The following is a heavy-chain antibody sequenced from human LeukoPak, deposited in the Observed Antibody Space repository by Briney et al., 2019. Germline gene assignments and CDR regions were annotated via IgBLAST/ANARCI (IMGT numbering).Heavy chain of an antibody. CDR3: ARHGPYSSGWYLSKGNWFDP. CDR2: IYYRGST. V-gene: IGHV4-39*01. D-gene: IGHD6-19*01. J-gene: IGHJ5*02. CDR1: GGSISSSRYY. Sequence: SETLSLTCTVSGGSISSSRYYWGWIRQPPGKGLEWIGSIYYRGSTYYNPSLKHRVTLSVDTSKNQFSLKLSSVTAEDTAVYYCARHGPYSSGWYLSKGNWFDPWGQGTLVTVSS.